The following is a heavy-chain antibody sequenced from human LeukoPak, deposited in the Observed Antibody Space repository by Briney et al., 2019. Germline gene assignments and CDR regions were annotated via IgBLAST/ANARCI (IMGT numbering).Heavy chain of an antibody. CDR3: ARTTYYDFWGGYNY. J-gene: IGHJ4*02. D-gene: IGHD3-3*01. Sequence: GGSLRLSCAASGFTFSSYAMSWVRQAPGKGLEWVSAISGSGGSTYYADSVKGRFTISRDNSKNTLYLQMNSLRAEDTAVYYCARTTYYDFWGGYNYWGQGTLVTVSS. CDR2: ISGSGGST. CDR1: GFTFSSYA. V-gene: IGHV3-23*01.